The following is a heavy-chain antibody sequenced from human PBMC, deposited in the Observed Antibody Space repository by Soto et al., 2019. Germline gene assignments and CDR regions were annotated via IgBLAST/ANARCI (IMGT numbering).Heavy chain of an antibody. D-gene: IGHD6-6*01. V-gene: IGHV4-59*01. J-gene: IGHJ4*02. CDR3: AAPPRY. CDR2: IYNSGNT. Sequence: SETLSLTCTVSGVSISSYYWNWIRQPPGKGLEWIGYIYNSGNTNYNPSLRSRVIISIDTSKNQFSLKLTSVPAADTAVYYCAAPPRYWGQGTLVTVSS. CDR1: GVSISSYY.